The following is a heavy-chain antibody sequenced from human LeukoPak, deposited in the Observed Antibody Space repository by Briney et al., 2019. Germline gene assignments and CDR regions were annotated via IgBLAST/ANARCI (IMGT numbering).Heavy chain of an antibody. D-gene: IGHD6-13*01. V-gene: IGHV3-33*01. CDR1: GFTFSSYG. CDR3: ARGAVFIAAAGRYYYYGMDV. J-gene: IGHJ6*02. Sequence: RSLRLSCAASGFTFSSYGMHWVRQAPGKGLEWVAVIWYDGSNKYYADSVKGRFTISRDNSKNTLYLQMNSLRAEDTAVYYCARGAVFIAAAGRYYYYGMDVWGQGTTVTVSS. CDR2: IWYDGSNK.